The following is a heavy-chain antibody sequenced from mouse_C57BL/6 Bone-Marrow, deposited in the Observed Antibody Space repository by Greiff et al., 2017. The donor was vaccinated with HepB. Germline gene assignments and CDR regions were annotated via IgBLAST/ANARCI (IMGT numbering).Heavy chain of an antibody. CDR2: INPYNGGT. D-gene: IGHD1-1*01. CDR3: ARGDYGSSSFAY. V-gene: IGHV1-19*01. Sequence: VQLQQSGPVLVKPGASVKMSCKASGYTFTDYYMNWVKQSHGKSLEWIGVINPYNGGTSYNQKFKGKATLTVDKSSSTAYMELNSLTSEDSAVYYCARGDYGSSSFAYWGQGTLVTVSA. J-gene: IGHJ3*01. CDR1: GYTFTDYY.